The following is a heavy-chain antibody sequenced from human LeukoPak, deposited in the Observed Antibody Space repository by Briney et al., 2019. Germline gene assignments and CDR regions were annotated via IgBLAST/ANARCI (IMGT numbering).Heavy chain of an antibody. J-gene: IGHJ4*02. Sequence: PSETLSLTCAVYGGSFSPYYWSWIRQPPGKGLEWIGEINHSGSTNYNPSLKSRVTISVDTSKNQFSLRLSSETAADTAVYYCARGGFYCGGDCYVDYWGQGTLVTVSS. D-gene: IGHD2-21*02. CDR2: INHSGST. CDR1: GGSFSPYY. CDR3: ARGGFYCGGDCYVDY. V-gene: IGHV4-34*01.